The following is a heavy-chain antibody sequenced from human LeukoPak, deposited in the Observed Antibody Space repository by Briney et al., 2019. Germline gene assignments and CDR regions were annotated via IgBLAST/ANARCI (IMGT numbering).Heavy chain of an antibody. D-gene: IGHD3-10*01. J-gene: IGHJ4*02. CDR1: GFTFSSYS. CDR2: ISSGSDYI. V-gene: IGHV3-21*01. Sequence: GGSLRLSCATSGFTFSSYSMNWVRQAPGTGLEWDSSISSGSDYIYYADSVKGRFTISRDNAKNSLYLQMTSLRAEDTAVYYCASTNHYYGSGTYDYYFDYWGQGTLLTVSS. CDR3: ASTNHYYGSGTYDYYFDY.